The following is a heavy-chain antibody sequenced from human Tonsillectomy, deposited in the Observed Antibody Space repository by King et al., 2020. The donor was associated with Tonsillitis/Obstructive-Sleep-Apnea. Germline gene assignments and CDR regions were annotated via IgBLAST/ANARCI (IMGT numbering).Heavy chain of an antibody. CDR3: ARRVEMATNFDY. Sequence: VQLQESGPGLVKPSETLSLTCTVSGGSISSYYWSWIRQPPGKGLEWIGYIYYSGSTNYNPSLKSRVTISVDTSKNQFSLKLSSVTAADTAVYYCARRVEMATNFDYWGQGTLVTVSS. J-gene: IGHJ4*02. CDR2: IYYSGST. V-gene: IGHV4-59*08. D-gene: IGHD5-24*01. CDR1: GGSISSYY.